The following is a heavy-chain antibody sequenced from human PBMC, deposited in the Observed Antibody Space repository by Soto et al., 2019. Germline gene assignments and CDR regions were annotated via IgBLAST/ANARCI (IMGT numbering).Heavy chain of an antibody. CDR3: AKVSRGYSSSWYIDY. Sequence: GGSLRLSCAASGFTFSSYGMHWVRQAPGKGLEWVAVISYDGSNKYYADSVKGRFTISRDNSKNTLYLQMNSLRAEDTAVYYCAKVSRGYSSSWYIDYWGQGTLVTVSS. CDR2: ISYDGSNK. CDR1: GFTFSSYG. D-gene: IGHD6-13*01. V-gene: IGHV3-30*18. J-gene: IGHJ4*02.